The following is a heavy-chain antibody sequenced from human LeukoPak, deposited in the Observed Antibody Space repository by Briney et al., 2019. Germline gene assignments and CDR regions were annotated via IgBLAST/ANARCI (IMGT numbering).Heavy chain of an antibody. CDR1: GFTFSSYW. V-gene: IGHV3-7*01. Sequence: PGGSLRLSCAASGFTFSSYWMNWVRQAPGKGLEWVANIKQDGSEKYYVDSVKGRFTISRDNAKNSLYLQMNSLRAEDTAVYYCARRGRGITGTTFCFDYWGQGTLVPVSS. CDR3: ARRGRGITGTTFCFDY. CDR2: IKQDGSEK. J-gene: IGHJ4*02. D-gene: IGHD1-20*01.